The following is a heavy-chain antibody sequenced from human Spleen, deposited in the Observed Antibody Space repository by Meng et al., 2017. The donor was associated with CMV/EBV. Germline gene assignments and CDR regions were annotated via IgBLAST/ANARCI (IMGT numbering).Heavy chain of an antibody. D-gene: IGHD2-15*01. V-gene: IGHV1-8*03. Sequence: ASVKVSCKASGFTFTNYDIIWVRQAAGQGLEWMAWVNPNSGNSGYAQKFQGRVTLTRNTSISTAYMELNSLRFEDTAVYYCAAVVVVVAATGTTNWFDPWGQGTLVTVSS. CDR2: VNPNSGNS. CDR1: GFTFTNYD. CDR3: AAVVVVVAATGTTNWFDP. J-gene: IGHJ5*02.